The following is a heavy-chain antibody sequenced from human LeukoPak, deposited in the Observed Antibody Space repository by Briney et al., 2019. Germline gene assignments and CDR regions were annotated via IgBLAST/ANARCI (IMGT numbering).Heavy chain of an antibody. Sequence: PGGSLTLSCAASGFTFSSYAMSWVRQDPARGLEWVSSLRGDGETFYADSVKGRFTLSRDESRNTVYLHLNNLRVEDTAVYYCAKESWVSNADAVLWGQGTVVTVS. V-gene: IGHV3-23*01. D-gene: IGHD1-1*01. CDR3: AKESWVSNADAVL. CDR2: LRGDGET. CDR1: GFTFSSYA. J-gene: IGHJ4*02.